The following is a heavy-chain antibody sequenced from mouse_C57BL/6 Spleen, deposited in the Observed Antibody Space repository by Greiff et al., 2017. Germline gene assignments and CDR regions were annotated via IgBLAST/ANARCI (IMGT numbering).Heavy chain of an antibody. Sequence: EVMLVESGGGLVQPGGSMKLSCVASGFTFSNYWMNWVRQSPEKGLEWVAQIRLKSDNYATHYAESVKGRFTISRDDSKSSVYLQMNNLRAEDTGIYYCPAPYYGSSPFAYWGQGTLVTVSA. V-gene: IGHV6-3*01. D-gene: IGHD1-1*01. CDR1: GFTFSNYW. CDR2: IRLKSDNYAT. CDR3: PAPYYGSSPFAY. J-gene: IGHJ3*01.